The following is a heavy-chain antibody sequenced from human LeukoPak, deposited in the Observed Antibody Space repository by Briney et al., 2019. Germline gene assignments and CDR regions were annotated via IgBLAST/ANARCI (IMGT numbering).Heavy chain of an antibody. CDR2: LSGSGGRST. Sequence: PGGSQRLSCAASGFTFSNYAMSWVRQAPGKGLEWVSALSGSGGRSTYYADSVKGRSTISRDNSKNTLYLQMNSLRVEDTAVYYCAKGYSYGAYYYYGIDVWGQGTTVTVSS. D-gene: IGHD5-18*01. V-gene: IGHV3-23*01. CDR3: AKGYSYGAYYYYGIDV. J-gene: IGHJ6*02. CDR1: GFTFSNYA.